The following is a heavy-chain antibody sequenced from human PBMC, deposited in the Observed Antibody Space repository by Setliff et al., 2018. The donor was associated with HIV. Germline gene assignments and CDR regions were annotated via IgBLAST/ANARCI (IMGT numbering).Heavy chain of an antibody. J-gene: IGHJ2*01. V-gene: IGHV4-38-2*01. CDR2: IYHSGST. D-gene: IGHD2-21*02. CDR1: AYSISGGYY. Sequence: PSETLSLTCAVSAYSISGGYYWGWIRQPPGKGLEWIGSIYHSGSTYYNPSLKSRVTLSVDTSKNQFSLKLSSVTAADTAVYYCARHDGTYCGGDCYLLGYFDLWGRGTLVTVSS. CDR3: ARHDGTYCGGDCYLLGYFDL.